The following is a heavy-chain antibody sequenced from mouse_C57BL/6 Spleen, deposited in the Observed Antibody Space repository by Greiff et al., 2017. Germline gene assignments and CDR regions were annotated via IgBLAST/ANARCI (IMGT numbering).Heavy chain of an antibody. D-gene: IGHD1-1*01. CDR2: IRNKANGYTT. J-gene: IGHJ1*03. CDR3: ARYMGYYGSRGWYFDV. Sequence: EVKLVESGGGLVQPGGSLSLSCAASGFTFTDYYMSWVRQPPGTALEWLGFIRNKANGYTTEYSASVKGRFTISRDNSQSILYLQMNALRAEDSATYYCARYMGYYGSRGWYFDVWGTGTTVTVSS. V-gene: IGHV7-3*01. CDR1: GFTFTDYY.